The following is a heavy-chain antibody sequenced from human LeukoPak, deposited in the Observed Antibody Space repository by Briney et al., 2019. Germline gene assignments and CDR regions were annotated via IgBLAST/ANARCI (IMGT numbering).Heavy chain of an antibody. J-gene: IGHJ6*04. CDR1: GFTIGTAW. V-gene: IGHV3-15*01. CDR3: IAHFPYFYGFDV. Sequence: GRSLRLSCVSSGFTIGTAWMSWVRQAPGKGLEWLGHIKSEGEGATTDYAAPAKGRFAISRDDSKNMIYLQMSSLKIDDTAIYYCIAHFPYFYGFDVWGKGTTVTVSS. CDR2: IKSEGEGATT. D-gene: IGHD3-3*02.